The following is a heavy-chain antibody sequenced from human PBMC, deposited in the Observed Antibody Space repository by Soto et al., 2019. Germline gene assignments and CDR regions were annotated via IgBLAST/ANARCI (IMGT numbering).Heavy chain of an antibody. CDR1: GFTVSSNY. J-gene: IGHJ6*02. CDR3: ARMGVIPFYYYGMDV. CDR2: IYSGGST. D-gene: IGHD3-10*01. Sequence: EVQLVESGGGLVQPGGSLRLSCAASGFTVSSNYMSWVRQAPGKGLEWVSVIYSGGSTYYADSVKGRFTISRDNSKNTLYLQMNSLRAEDTAVYYCARMGVIPFYYYGMDVWGQGTTVNVSS. V-gene: IGHV3-66*01.